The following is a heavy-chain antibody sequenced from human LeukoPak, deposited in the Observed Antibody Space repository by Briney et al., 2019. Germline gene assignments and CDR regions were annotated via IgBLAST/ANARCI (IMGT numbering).Heavy chain of an antibody. CDR1: GYTFTSYD. V-gene: IGHV1-8*01. CDR3: AREGSIAARRYYYYYMDV. J-gene: IGHJ6*03. D-gene: IGHD6-6*01. Sequence: ASVKVSCKASGYTFTSYDINWVRQATGPGLEWMGWMNPNSGNTGYAQKFQGRVTMTRNTSISTAYMELSSLRSEDTAVYYCAREGSIAARRYYYYYMDVWGKGTTVTVSS. CDR2: MNPNSGNT.